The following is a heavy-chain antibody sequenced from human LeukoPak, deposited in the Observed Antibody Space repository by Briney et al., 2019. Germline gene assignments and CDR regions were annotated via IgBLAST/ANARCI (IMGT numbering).Heavy chain of an antibody. D-gene: IGHD3-10*01. CDR2: ISAYNGNT. V-gene: IGHV1-18*01. CDR1: GDTFTSYG. CDR3: ARGQSVLWFGELLD. Sequence: ASVKVSCKASGDTFTSYGISWVRQAPGQGLEWMGWISAYNGNTNYAQKLQGRVTMTTDTSTSTAYMELRSLRSDDTAVYYCARGQSVLWFGELLDWGQGTLVTVSS. J-gene: IGHJ4*02.